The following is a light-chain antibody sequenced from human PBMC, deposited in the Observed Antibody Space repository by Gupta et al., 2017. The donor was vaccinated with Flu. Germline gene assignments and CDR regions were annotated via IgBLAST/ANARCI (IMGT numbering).Light chain of an antibody. CDR2: GAS. CDR3: PQSGPSPFT. V-gene: IGKV3-20*01. J-gene: IGKJ3*01. CDR1: LRIRRRY. Sequence: SCRARLRIRRRYLAWSPQLPGPAPRLLIYGASRRATVIPDRFSGSGSETDFPLPIRRLASDHFAVYFCPQSGPSPFTFGPGTNVDSK.